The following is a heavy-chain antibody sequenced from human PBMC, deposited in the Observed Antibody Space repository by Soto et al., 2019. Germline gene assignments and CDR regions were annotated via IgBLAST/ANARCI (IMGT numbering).Heavy chain of an antibody. Sequence: QITLKESGPTLVKPTQTLTLTCTFSGFSLSTTGVGVGWIRQPPGKALEWLALIYWDDDKRYSPSLKRRLTITKDTSKNQVVLTMTNMDPVDTATYFCAHRRGYNLFDYWGKGTLGTFSS. J-gene: IGHJ4*02. V-gene: IGHV2-5*02. CDR3: AHRRGYNLFDY. D-gene: IGHD5-12*01. CDR1: GFSLSTTGVG. CDR2: IYWDDDK.